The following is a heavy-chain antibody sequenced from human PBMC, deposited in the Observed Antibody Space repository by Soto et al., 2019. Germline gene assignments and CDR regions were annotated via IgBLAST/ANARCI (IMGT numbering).Heavy chain of an antibody. CDR2: IYYSGST. D-gene: IGHD2-15*01. CDR1: GGSISSYY. J-gene: IGHJ4*02. CDR3: ARTSSIRWYFDY. V-gene: IGHV4-59*01. Sequence: SEALSLTCTVSGGSISSYYWSWIRQPPGKGLEWIGYIYYSGSTNYNPSLKSRVTISVDTSKNQFSLKLRSVTAADTAVYYCARTSSIRWYFDYWGQGTLVTVS.